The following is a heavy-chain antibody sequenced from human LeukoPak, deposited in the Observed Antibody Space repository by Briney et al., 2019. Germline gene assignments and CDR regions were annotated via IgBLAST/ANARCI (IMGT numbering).Heavy chain of an antibody. CDR3: ARDTVTMGYYYGMDV. V-gene: IGHV4-61*02. D-gene: IGHD3-10*01. CDR2: IYTSGST. Sequence: SQTLSLTCTVSGGSFSSGSYYWSRIRRPAGKGLEWIGRIYTSGSTNYNPSLKSRVTISVDTSKNQFSLKLSSVTAADTAVYYCARDTVTMGYYYGMDVWGQGTTVTVSS. CDR1: GGSFSSGSYY. J-gene: IGHJ6*02.